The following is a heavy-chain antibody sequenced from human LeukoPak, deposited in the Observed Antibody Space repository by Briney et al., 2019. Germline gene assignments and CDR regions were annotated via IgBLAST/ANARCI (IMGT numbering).Heavy chain of an antibody. V-gene: IGHV4-61*01. J-gene: IGHJ4*02. Sequence: PSETLSLTCTVSGGSVSSGSYYWSWIRQPPGKGLEWIGYIYYSGSTNYNPSLKSRVTISVDTSKNQFSLKPSSVTAADTAVYYCARHLSGYSGYANDYDYWGQGTLVTVSS. D-gene: IGHD5-12*01. CDR3: ARHLSGYSGYANDYDY. CDR2: IYYSGST. CDR1: GGSVSSGSYY.